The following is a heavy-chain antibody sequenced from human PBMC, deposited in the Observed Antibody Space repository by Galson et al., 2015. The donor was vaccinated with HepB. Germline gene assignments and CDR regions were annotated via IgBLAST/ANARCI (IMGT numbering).Heavy chain of an antibody. D-gene: IGHD3-10*01. J-gene: IGHJ5*02. Sequence: SLRLSCAASGFTFSSAYMSWVRQAPGKGLEWVGLIKRKPDGETTDYAAPVKGRFTISRDDSKNTLYLQMNSLNSEDTAVYYCTPHFSGSCSSWGQGTLVTVSS. CDR1: GFTFSSAY. CDR3: TPHFSGSCSS. CDR2: IKRKPDGETT. V-gene: IGHV3-15*01.